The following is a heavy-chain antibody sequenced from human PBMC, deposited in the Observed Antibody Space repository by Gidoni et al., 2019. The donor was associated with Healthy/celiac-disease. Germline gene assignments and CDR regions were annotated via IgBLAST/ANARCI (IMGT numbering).Heavy chain of an antibody. CDR2: INHSGST. J-gene: IGHJ4*02. D-gene: IGHD3-10*01. CDR1: GGSFSGYY. V-gene: IGHV4-34*01. Sequence: QVQLQQWGAGLLKPSATLSLTCAVYGGSFSGYYWSWIRQPPGKGLEWIGEINHSGSTNYNPSLKSRVTISVDTSKNQFSLKLSSVTAADTAVYYCARGRLRFGEWGGYWGQGTLVTVSS. CDR3: ARGRLRFGEWGGY.